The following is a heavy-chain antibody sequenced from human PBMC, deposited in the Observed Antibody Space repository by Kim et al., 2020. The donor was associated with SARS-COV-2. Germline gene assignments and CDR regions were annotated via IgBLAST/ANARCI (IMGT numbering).Heavy chain of an antibody. Sequence: SETLSLTCTVSGGSISSYYWSWIRQPPGKGLEWIGYIYYSGSTNYNPSLKSRVTISVDTSKNQFSLKLSSVTAADTAVYYCARFGFNSGSYSDYWGQGTLVTVSS. CDR3: ARFGFNSGSYSDY. D-gene: IGHD1-26*01. V-gene: IGHV4-59*13. J-gene: IGHJ4*02. CDR1: GGSISSYY. CDR2: IYYSGST.